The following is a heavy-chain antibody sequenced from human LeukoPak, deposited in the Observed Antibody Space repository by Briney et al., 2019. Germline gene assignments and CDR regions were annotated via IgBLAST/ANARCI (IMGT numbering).Heavy chain of an antibody. J-gene: IGHJ4*02. CDR1: GFTVSSNY. V-gene: IGHV3-53*01. Sequence: GGSLRLSCAASGFTVSSNYMSWVRQAPGKGLEWVSVINSGGSTYYTDSVKGRFTISRDNSKNTLCLQMNSLRAEDTAVYYCARHSSGWYYFDYWGQGTLVTVSS. CDR2: INSGGST. CDR3: ARHSSGWYYFDY. D-gene: IGHD6-19*01.